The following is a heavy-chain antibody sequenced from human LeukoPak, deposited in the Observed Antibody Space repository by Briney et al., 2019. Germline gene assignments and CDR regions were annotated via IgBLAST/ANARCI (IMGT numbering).Heavy chain of an antibody. CDR1: GFTYIGYA. V-gene: IGHV3-23*01. J-gene: IGHJ3*02. D-gene: IGHD3-10*01. Sequence: GGPLRLSCAASGFTYIGYATAWVRQAPGQGLEWVSAFGGGAAYYADSVKGRFTISRDNSKNTLYLQLSSLRADDTAIYYCARLSGSFDMWDQGTMVTVSS. CDR2: FGGGAA. CDR3: ARLSGSFDM.